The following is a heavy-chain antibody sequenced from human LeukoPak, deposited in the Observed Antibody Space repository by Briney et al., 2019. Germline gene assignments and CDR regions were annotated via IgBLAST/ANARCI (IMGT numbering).Heavy chain of an antibody. Sequence: SETLSLTCRVSGGSINSGGSSWNWIRQPPGKGLEWIGHIYISGSTFYDPSLKTRVTISLDRSKNQFSLKLTSVTAADTAVYYCASPFYCNSTTCYDSWGQGTLVTVSS. V-gene: IGHV4-30-2*01. D-gene: IGHD2-2*01. CDR1: GGSINSGGSS. J-gene: IGHJ4*02. CDR2: IYISGST. CDR3: ASPFYCNSTTCYDS.